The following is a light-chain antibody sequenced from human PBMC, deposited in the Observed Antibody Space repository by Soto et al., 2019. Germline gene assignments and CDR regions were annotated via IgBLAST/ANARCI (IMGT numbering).Light chain of an antibody. V-gene: IGLV2-14*01. J-gene: IGLJ2*01. CDR1: RNDIGTYNY. CDR2: EVS. CDR3: SSYINFITVV. Sequence: QSVLTQPASVSGSPGQSITISCTGTRNDIGTYNYVSWYQQHPGKAPKLIIYEVSNRPSGVSNRFSGSKSGNTASLSISGLQAEDEADYYCSSYINFITVVFGRGTKLTVL.